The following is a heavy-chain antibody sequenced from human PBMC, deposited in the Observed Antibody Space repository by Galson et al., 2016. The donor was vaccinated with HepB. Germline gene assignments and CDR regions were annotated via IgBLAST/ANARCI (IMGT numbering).Heavy chain of an antibody. CDR3: ARIPYGGNGPFDI. J-gene: IGHJ3*02. CDR2: IKEDGSGK. D-gene: IGHD4-23*01. Sequence: SLRLSCAASGFTFKNHWMNWVRQAPGKGLEWLANIKEDGSGKYYVASVKGRFTISRDNGKNSLYLQMISLRDEDTAVYYCARIPYGGNGPFDIWGQGTMVAV. CDR1: GFTFKNHW. V-gene: IGHV3-7*03.